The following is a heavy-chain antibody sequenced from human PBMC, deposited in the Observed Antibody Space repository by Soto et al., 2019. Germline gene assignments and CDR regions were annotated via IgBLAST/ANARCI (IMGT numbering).Heavy chain of an antibody. CDR1: GHTFSTFG. CDR2: IIPIFGTS. Sequence: QVKLVQSGPEVKKPGSSVKVSCTASGHTFSTFGINWVRQAPGQGLEWTGGIIPIFGTSNYAQKFQGRVTITADESSSTADMELSSLSSDDTAVYYCARDNPTITTIYLCHYSGMDVWGQGTTVTVSS. D-gene: IGHD4-4*01. J-gene: IGHJ6*02. V-gene: IGHV1-69*01. CDR3: ARDNPTITTIYLCHYSGMDV.